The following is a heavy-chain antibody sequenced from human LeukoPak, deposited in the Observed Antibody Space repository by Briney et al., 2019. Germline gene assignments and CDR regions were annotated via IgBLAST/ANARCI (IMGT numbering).Heavy chain of an antibody. CDR3: ARIRRTMGYCSGGSCANFDS. J-gene: IGHJ4*02. D-gene: IGHD2-15*01. CDR1: GGSISSSSYY. CDR2: IYYSGRT. V-gene: IGHV4-39*01. Sequence: SETLSLTCIVSGGSISSSSYYWGWIRQPPGKGLEWIGRIYYSGRTYYNPSIKSRVSISVDTSKNQFSLKLSSVTAADTAVYYCARIRRTMGYCSGGSCANFDSWGQGTLVTVSS.